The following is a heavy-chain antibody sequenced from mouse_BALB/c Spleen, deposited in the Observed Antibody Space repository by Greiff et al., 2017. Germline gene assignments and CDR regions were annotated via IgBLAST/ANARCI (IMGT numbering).Heavy chain of an antibody. D-gene: IGHD2-3*01. CDR1: GFTFSNYW. CDR3: TRGWLLPYFDV. V-gene: IGHV6-6*02. J-gene: IGHJ1*01. CDR2: IRLKSNNYAT. Sequence: EVQRVESGGGLVQPGGSMKLSCVASGFTFSNYWMNWVRQSPEKGLEWVAEIRLKSNNYATHYAESVKGRFTISRDDSKSSVYLQMNNLRAEDTGIYYCTRGWLLPYFDVWGAGTTVTVSS.